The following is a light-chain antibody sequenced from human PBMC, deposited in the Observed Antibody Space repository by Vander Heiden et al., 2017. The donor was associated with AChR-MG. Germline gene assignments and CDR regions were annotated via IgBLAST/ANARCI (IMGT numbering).Light chain of an antibody. V-gene: IGKV4-1*01. J-gene: IGKJ1*01. CDR1: QSVLYSSNNKNY. CDR3: QQYDSSPRT. CDR2: WAS. Sequence: DIVMTQSPDSLAVFLGERATINCKSSQSVLYSSNNKNYLAWYQQKPGQPPKLLIYWASTRESGVPDRFSGSGSGTDFTLTISSLQAEDVAVYHCQQYDSSPRTFGQGTKVEIK.